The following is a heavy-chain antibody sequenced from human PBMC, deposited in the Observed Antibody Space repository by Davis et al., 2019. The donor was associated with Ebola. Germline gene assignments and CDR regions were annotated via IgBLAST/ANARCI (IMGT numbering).Heavy chain of an antibody. CDR2: INPSGGTT. J-gene: IGHJ4*02. D-gene: IGHD1-26*01. V-gene: IGHV1-46*02. Sequence: AASVKVSCKASGYTFNIYYMYWVRQAPGQGLEWMGIINPSGGTTSYAQKFQGRVTMTRDTSTSTVYMELISLRSEDTAVYCCARLPIVGATTGHGYWGQGTLVTVSS. CDR3: ARLPIVGATTGHGY. CDR1: GYTFNIYY.